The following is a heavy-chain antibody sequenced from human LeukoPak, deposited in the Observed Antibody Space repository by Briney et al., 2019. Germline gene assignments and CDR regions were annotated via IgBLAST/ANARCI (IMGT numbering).Heavy chain of an antibody. J-gene: IGHJ4*02. CDR2: TYTGGNS. CDR1: GFTVSSIH. D-gene: IGHD1-7*01. CDR3: ARKAQYNGHYPLDY. Sequence: GGSLRLSCAASGFTVSSIHMVWVRQAPGKGLEWVSVTYTGGNSYYADSVKGRFIISRDISKNTLFLQMNSLRAEDTALYFCARKAQYNGHYPLDYWGQGTLVTVSS. V-gene: IGHV3-53*01.